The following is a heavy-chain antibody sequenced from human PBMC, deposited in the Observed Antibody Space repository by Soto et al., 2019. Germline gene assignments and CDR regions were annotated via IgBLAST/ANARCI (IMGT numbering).Heavy chain of an antibody. D-gene: IGHD4-17*01. Sequence: QVQLVESGGGGVQPGRSLRLSCAASGFTFSSYGMHWVRQAPGKGLEWVAVISYDGSNKYYADSVKGRFTISRDNSKNALYLQMNSLRAEDTAVYYCATVRGYGDYAADYWGQGTLVTVSS. CDR2: ISYDGSNK. CDR1: GFTFSSYG. V-gene: IGHV3-30*03. CDR3: ATVRGYGDYAADY. J-gene: IGHJ4*02.